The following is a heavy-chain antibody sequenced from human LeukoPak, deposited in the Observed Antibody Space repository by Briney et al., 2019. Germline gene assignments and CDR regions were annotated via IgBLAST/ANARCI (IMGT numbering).Heavy chain of an antibody. J-gene: IGHJ6*02. CDR2: IDNSGST. Sequence: KTSQTLSLTCTVSGGSISSSYWSWVRQPPGKGLEWIGYIDNSGSTNYNPSLKSRVTISLDTPKSQFSLKLSSVTAADTAVYYCARAPLYSGGSGWSIYYSYAMDVWGQGTTVTVSS. D-gene: IGHD6-19*01. CDR3: ARAPLYSGGSGWSIYYSYAMDV. V-gene: IGHV4-59*01. CDR1: GGSISSSY.